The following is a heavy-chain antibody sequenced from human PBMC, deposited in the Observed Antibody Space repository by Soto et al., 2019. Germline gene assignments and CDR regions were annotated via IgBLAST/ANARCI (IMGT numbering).Heavy chain of an antibody. J-gene: IGHJ6*02. CDR2: IRQDGSES. CDR3: ARACRDAYTAYVLDV. D-gene: IGHD2-15*01. V-gene: IGHV3-7*05. Sequence: EVQLVESGGGLDQPGGSLRLSCAASGFTFSSYWMTWVRQAPGKGLGWVANIRQDGSESFYVKSVRGRFTISRDNAKNSLYLQVFSLRAEDTAVYYCARACRDAYTAYVLDVWGQGTTVTVSS. CDR1: GFTFSSYW.